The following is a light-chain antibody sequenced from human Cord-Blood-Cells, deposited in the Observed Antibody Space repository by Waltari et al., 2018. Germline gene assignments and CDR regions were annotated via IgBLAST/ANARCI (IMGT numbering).Light chain of an antibody. CDR3: QQYYSTPYT. V-gene: IGKV4-1*01. CDR1: QSVLYSSNNKNY. CDR2: EAS. J-gene: IGKJ2*01. Sequence: DIVMTQSPDSLAVSLGERATINCKSSQSVLYSSNNKNYLDWYQQKPGKPPKLPINEASTGEAGVPDRFSGSGSGTDFTLTIGSLQAEDVVVYYCQQYYSTPYTFGQGTKLEIK.